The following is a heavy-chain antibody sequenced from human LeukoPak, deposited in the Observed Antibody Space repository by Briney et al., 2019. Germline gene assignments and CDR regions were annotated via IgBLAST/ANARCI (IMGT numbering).Heavy chain of an antibody. J-gene: IGHJ4*02. CDR3: ARPTGLRLDTYYFDY. CDR2: IYTRGST. CDR1: GGSIINYY. D-gene: IGHD5-12*01. Sequence: SETLSLTCTVSGGSIINYYWSWIRQPAGKGLEWIGRIYTRGSTNYNPSLKSRVTMSVDTSTNQFSLELTSVTAADTAVYYCARPTGLRLDTYYFDYWGQGTLVTVSS. V-gene: IGHV4-4*07.